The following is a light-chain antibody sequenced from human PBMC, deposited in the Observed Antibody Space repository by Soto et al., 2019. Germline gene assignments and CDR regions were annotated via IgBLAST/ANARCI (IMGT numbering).Light chain of an antibody. Sequence: IVVTQSRHTLCLSQGKSATLPKRARRSSGSYLAWYQQQPGQAPRLLINDASRRAAGIPDRFSGSGSGTDFNPSISSLETEDFAVYYCEEHGKAPRTFGQGTRLEI. CDR1: RSSGSY. CDR2: DAS. V-gene: IGKV3-11*01. J-gene: IGKJ5*01. CDR3: EEHGKAPRT.